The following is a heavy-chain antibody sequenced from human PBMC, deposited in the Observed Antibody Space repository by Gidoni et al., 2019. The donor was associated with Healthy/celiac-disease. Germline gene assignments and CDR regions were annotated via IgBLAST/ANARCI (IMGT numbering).Heavy chain of an antibody. CDR1: GFTFSSYA. V-gene: IGHV3-30*04. J-gene: IGHJ6*02. CDR3: ARPCDGSDQYYGMDV. D-gene: IGHD3-10*01. CDR2: ISYDGSNK. Sequence: GFTFSSYAMHWVRQAPGKGLEWVAVISYDGSNKYYADAVKGRFTISRDNAKNTLYLQMNSLIAEDTAVYYCARPCDGSDQYYGMDVWGQGTTVTVSS.